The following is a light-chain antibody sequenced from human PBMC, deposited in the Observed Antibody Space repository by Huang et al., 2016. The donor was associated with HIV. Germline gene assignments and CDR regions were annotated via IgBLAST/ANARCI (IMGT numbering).Light chain of an antibody. Sequence: DIQMTQSPSSLSASVGDRVTITCRASQSISSYLNWYQQKPGKAPKLLIYAASSLQSGVSSRFSGSGSGTDFTLTISSLQPEDFATYYCQQSYSTFVTFGQGTKVEIK. CDR1: QSISSY. CDR2: AAS. J-gene: IGKJ1*01. V-gene: IGKV1-39*01. CDR3: QQSYSTFVT.